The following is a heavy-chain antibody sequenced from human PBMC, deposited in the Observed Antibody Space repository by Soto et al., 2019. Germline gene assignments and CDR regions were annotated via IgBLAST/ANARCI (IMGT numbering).Heavy chain of an antibody. Sequence: ASVKVSFKASGYPFTSYGISLVRQAPGQGLEWMGWISAYNGNTNYAQKLQGRVTMTTDTSTSTAYMELRSLRSDDTAVYYCARGGPDSSGYRDPFDYWGQGTLVTSPQ. CDR1: GYPFTSYG. J-gene: IGHJ4*02. V-gene: IGHV1-18*01. CDR3: ARGGPDSSGYRDPFDY. D-gene: IGHD3-22*01. CDR2: ISAYNGNT.